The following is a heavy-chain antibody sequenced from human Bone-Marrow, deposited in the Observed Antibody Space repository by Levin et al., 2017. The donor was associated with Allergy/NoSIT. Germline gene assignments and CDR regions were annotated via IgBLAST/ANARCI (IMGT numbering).Heavy chain of an antibody. CDR1: GFTFSSYA. CDR2: ISYDGSNK. CDR3: ARAIRIAAAGTRWFDP. D-gene: IGHD6-13*01. V-gene: IGHV3-30-3*01. Sequence: GESLKISCAASGFTFSSYAMHWVRQAPGKGLEWVAVISYDGSNKYYADSVKGRFTISRDNSKNTLYLQMNSLRAEDTAVYYCARAIRIAAAGTRWFDPWGQGTLVTVSS. J-gene: IGHJ5*02.